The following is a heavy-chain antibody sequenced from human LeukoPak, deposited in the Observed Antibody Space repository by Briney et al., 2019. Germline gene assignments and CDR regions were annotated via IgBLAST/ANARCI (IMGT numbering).Heavy chain of an antibody. D-gene: IGHD5-18*01. CDR3: AHRLSYGPFDY. CDR1: GFSLSTSGVG. Sequence: SGPTLVKPTQPLTLTCTFSGFSLSTSGVGVGWIRQPPGMALEWLALIYWDDDKRYSPSLKSRLTITKDTSKNQVVLTMTNMDPVDTATYYCAHRLSYGPFDYWGQGTLVTVSS. J-gene: IGHJ4*02. V-gene: IGHV2-5*02. CDR2: IYWDDDK.